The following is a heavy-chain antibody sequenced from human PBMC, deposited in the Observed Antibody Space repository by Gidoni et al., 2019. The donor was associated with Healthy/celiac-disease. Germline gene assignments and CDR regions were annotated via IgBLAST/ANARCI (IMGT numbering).Heavy chain of an antibody. CDR3: AKDHLSSSALHYGMDV. J-gene: IGHJ6*02. D-gene: IGHD6-13*01. CDR2: ISYDGSNK. Sequence: QVQLVESGGGVVQHGRSLRLSCAASGFTFSSYGMHWVRQAPGKGLEWVAVISYDGSNKYYADSVKGRFTISRYNSKNTLYLQMNSLRAEDTAVYYCAKDHLSSSALHYGMDVWGQGTTVTVSS. CDR1: GFTFSSYG. V-gene: IGHV3-30*18.